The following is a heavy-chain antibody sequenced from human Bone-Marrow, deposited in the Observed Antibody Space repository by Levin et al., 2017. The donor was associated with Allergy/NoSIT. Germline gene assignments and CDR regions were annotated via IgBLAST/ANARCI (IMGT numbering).Heavy chain of an antibody. CDR2: INPNSGGT. D-gene: IGHD3-9*01. CDR3: ARDLDILTGYYMSWFDP. Sequence: GESLKISCKASGYTFTGYYMHWVRQAPGQGLEWMGRINPNSGGTNYAQKFQGRVTMTRDTSISTAYMELSRLRSDDTAVYYCARDLDILTGYYMSWFDPWGQGTLVTVSS. CDR1: GYTFTGYY. V-gene: IGHV1-2*06. J-gene: IGHJ5*02.